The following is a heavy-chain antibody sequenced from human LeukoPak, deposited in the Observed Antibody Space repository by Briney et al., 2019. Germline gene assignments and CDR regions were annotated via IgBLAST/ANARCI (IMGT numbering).Heavy chain of an antibody. CDR2: MNPNSGNT. CDR3: ATAPVKYYYVHGY. CDR1: GYTFTSYD. D-gene: IGHD3-10*02. V-gene: IGHV1-8*01. Sequence: ASVKVSCKASGYTFTSYDINWVRQAAGQGLEWMGWMNPNSGNTGYAQKFQGRVTMTEDTSTDTAYMELSSLRSEDTAVYYCATAPVKYYYVHGYWGQGTLVTVSS. J-gene: IGHJ4*02.